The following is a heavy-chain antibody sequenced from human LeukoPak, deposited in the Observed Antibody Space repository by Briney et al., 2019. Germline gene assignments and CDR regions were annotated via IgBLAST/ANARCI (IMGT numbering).Heavy chain of an antibody. CDR3: ARSIGFYYDGSVYFEPYYFDH. Sequence: PSETLSLTCTVSGGSISSYYWSWIRQPAGKGLEWIGRIYSTGSTNYNPSLKGRVTMSVDTSNNQFSLNLTSVTAADTAVYYCARSIGFYYDGSVYFEPYYFDHWGQGSLVTVSS. D-gene: IGHD3-22*01. V-gene: IGHV4-4*07. CDR2: IYSTGST. J-gene: IGHJ4*02. CDR1: GGSISSYY.